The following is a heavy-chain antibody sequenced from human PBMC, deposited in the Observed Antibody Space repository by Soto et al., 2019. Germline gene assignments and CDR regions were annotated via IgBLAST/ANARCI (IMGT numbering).Heavy chain of an antibody. CDR3: AKGEWGGAPPPSIYYFDY. J-gene: IGHJ4*02. V-gene: IGHV3-23*01. CDR1: GFTFSTYV. Sequence: EVHLLESGGGLVQPGGSLRLSCAASGFTFSTYVMSWVRQAPGKGLEWVSSISGSGDSTFYADSVKGRFTISRDNSKNPGYLQRNALKAEAPAEYHCAKGEWGGAPPPSIYYFDYWGQGALVTVSS. CDR2: ISGSGDST. D-gene: IGHD1-26*01.